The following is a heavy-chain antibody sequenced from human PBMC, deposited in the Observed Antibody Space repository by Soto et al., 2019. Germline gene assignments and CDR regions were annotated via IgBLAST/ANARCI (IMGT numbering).Heavy chain of an antibody. V-gene: IGHV1-69*06. CDR1: GGTFSSYA. J-gene: IGHJ4*02. CDR2: IIPIFGTA. CDR3: ASLNYYDSSGYFDY. Sequence: ASVKVSCKASGGTFSSYAISWVRQAPGKGLEWMGGIIPIFGTANYAHKFQGRVTITADKSTSMAYKELSSLRSEDTAVYYCASLNYYDSSGYFDYWGQGTLVTVSS. D-gene: IGHD3-22*01.